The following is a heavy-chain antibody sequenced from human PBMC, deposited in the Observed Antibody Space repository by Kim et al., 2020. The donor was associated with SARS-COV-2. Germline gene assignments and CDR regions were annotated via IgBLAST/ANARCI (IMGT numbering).Heavy chain of an antibody. Sequence: GGSLRLSCAASGFTFSSYAMHWVRQAPGKGLEWVAVISYDGSNKYYADSVKGRFTISRDNSKNTLYLQMNSLRAEDTAVYYCARETYYDFWSGYYTDYYYYYYMDVWGKGTTVTVSS. V-gene: IGHV3-30-3*01. J-gene: IGHJ6*03. D-gene: IGHD3-3*01. CDR2: ISYDGSNK. CDR1: GFTFSSYA. CDR3: ARETYYDFWSGYYTDYYYYYYMDV.